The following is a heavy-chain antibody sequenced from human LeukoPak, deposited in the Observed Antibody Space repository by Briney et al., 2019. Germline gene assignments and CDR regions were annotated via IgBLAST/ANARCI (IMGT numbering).Heavy chain of an antibody. Sequence: SETLSLTCTVSGDSISSYYWSWIRQPPGKGLEWIGYIYHSGSTNYNPSLKSRVTIAADTSKDQFSLKLASVTAADTAVYYCATGYSSTWYYFDYWGQGTLVTVSS. V-gene: IGHV4-59*01. CDR3: ATGYSSTWYYFDY. CDR1: GDSISSYY. CDR2: IYHSGST. J-gene: IGHJ4*02. D-gene: IGHD6-13*01.